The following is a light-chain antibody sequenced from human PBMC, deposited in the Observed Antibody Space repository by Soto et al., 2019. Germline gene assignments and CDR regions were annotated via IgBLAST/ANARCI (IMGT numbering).Light chain of an antibody. Sequence: QSVLTQPPSASGTPGQRVTISCSGSSSNIGSNSVYWYQQLPGTAPKLLIYSNHQRPSGVPDRFSGSKSGTSASLAISGLRSEDEANYYCAAWDDSPSGVVFGGGTKVT. V-gene: IGLV1-47*02. CDR2: SNH. CDR3: AAWDDSPSGVV. CDR1: SSNIGSNS. J-gene: IGLJ2*01.